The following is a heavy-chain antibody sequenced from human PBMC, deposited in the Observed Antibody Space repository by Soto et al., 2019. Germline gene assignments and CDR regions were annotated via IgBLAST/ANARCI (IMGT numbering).Heavy chain of an antibody. Sequence: GGSLRLSCAVSGFTSSDFGMHWVRQAPGKGPEWVAVLSHDATFEDYAESVAGRFVIFRDLSRNTMYLQLNSLRAEDTAVYYCARDWNGNLDFWGQGTLVTVSS. CDR3: ARDWNGNLDF. J-gene: IGHJ4*02. CDR2: LSHDATFE. V-gene: IGHV3-33*01. D-gene: IGHD3-3*01. CDR1: GFTSSDFG.